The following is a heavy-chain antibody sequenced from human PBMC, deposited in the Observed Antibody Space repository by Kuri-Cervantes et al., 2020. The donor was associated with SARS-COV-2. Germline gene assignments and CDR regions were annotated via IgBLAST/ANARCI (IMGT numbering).Heavy chain of an antibody. CDR3: ARPACLYYYDSSGYCYFQH. J-gene: IGHJ1*01. CDR1: GGSFSGYY. CDR2: INHSGST. V-gene: IGHV4-34*01. Sequence: SETLSLTCAVYGGSFSGYYWSWIRQPPGKGLEWIGEINHSGSTNYNPSLKSRVTISVDTSKNQFSLKLSSVTAADTAVYYCARPACLYYYDSSGYCYFQHWGQGTLVTVSS. D-gene: IGHD3-22*01.